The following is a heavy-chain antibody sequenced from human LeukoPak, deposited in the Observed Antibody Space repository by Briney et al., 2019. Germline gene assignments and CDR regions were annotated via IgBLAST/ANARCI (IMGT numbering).Heavy chain of an antibody. Sequence: GGSLRLSCAASGFTFSTYAMSWVRQAPGKGLEWVSAISGGGGSTYYADSVQGRFTISKDNSKNTLYLQVNSLRAEDTAVYYCAKGTGYYVYFFDYWGQGTLVTVSS. CDR3: AKGTGYYVYFFDY. V-gene: IGHV3-23*01. J-gene: IGHJ4*02. CDR1: GFTFSTYA. CDR2: ISGGGGST. D-gene: IGHD3/OR15-3a*01.